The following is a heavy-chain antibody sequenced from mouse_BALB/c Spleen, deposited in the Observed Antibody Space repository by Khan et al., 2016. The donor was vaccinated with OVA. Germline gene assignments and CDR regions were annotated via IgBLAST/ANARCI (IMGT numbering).Heavy chain of an antibody. V-gene: IGHV5-6*01. CDR1: GFTFSTYG. CDR3: ASHLTGSFAY. D-gene: IGHD4-1*01. CDR2: INSDGDYT. J-gene: IGHJ3*01. Sequence: EVELVESGGDLVKPGGSLRLSCAASGFTFSTYGMSWVRQPPDKRLVWVATINSDGDYTYYPDTVKGRFTISRNNAENTLYLQMSSLKSEDTAIYYCASHLTGSFAYWGQGTLVTVSA.